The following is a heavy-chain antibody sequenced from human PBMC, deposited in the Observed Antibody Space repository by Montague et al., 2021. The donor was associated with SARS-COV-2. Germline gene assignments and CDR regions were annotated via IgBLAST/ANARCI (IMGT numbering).Heavy chain of an antibody. V-gene: IGHV4-39*01. CDR2: IYYSRNS. J-gene: IGHJ4*02. D-gene: IGHD3-10*01. Sequence: SETLSLTCTVSGGSFSNSSYYWVWMRQPPGQGLEWVGSIYYSRNSYYTPTLKSPVTISVYTSKFQFSLKLGSVTAADTAVYYCARESGAGSYLVYWGQGTLVTVSS. CDR1: GGSFSNSSYY. CDR3: ARESGAGSYLVY.